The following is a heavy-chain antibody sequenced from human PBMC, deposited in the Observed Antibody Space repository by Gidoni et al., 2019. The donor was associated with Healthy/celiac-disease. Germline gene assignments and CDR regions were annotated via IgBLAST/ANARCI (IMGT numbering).Heavy chain of an antibody. CDR1: GFTFSSYA. CDR3: AGNTELHYYDSSDLLLREDY. J-gene: IGHJ4*02. Sequence: EVQLVESGGGLVQPGGSLRLSCAASGFTFSSYAMSWVRQAPGKGLEWVSAISGSGGSTYYADSVKGRFSISRVNSKNTLYLQMNSLRAEDTAVYYCAGNTELHYYDSSDLLLREDYWGQGTLVTVSS. V-gene: IGHV3-23*04. CDR2: ISGSGGST. D-gene: IGHD3-22*01.